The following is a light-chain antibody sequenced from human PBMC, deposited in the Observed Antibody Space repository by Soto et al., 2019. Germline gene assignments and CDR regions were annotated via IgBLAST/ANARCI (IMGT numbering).Light chain of an antibody. Sequence: EIVLTQSPGTLSLSPGERATLSCRASQSVSSSYLAWYQQKPGQAPRLLLYGAFSRPTGIPDRFSGSGSGTDFTLTISRLEPEDFAVYYCQQYNNWPQTFGQGTKV. J-gene: IGKJ1*01. V-gene: IGKV3-20*01. CDR3: QQYNNWPQT. CDR2: GAF. CDR1: QSVSSSY.